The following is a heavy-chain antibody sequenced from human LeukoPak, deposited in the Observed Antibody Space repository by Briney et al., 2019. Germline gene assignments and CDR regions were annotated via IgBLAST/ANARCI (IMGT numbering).Heavy chain of an antibody. CDR1: GYTFTSYD. CDR2: MNPNGGNT. CDR3: ARGMELRGWSTIVLAYYYYYYGMDV. V-gene: IGHV1-8*01. J-gene: IGHJ6*02. D-gene: IGHD6-19*01. Sequence: GASVKVSCKASGYTFTSYDINWVRQATGQGLEWMGWMNPNGGNTGYAQKFQGRVTMTRNTSISTAYMELSSLRSEDTAVYYCARGMELRGWSTIVLAYYYYYYGMDVWGQGTTVTVSS.